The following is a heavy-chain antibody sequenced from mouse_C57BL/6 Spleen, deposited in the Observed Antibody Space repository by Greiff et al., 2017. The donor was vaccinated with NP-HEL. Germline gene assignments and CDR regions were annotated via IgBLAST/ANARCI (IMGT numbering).Heavy chain of an antibody. CDR2: ISSGSSTI. CDR1: GFTFSDYG. CDR3: ARGDYDGFAY. V-gene: IGHV5-17*01. D-gene: IGHD2-4*01. J-gene: IGHJ3*01. Sequence: VQLKESGGGLVKPGGSLKLSCAASGFTFSDYGMHWVRQAPEKGLEWVAYISSGSSTIYYADTVKGRFTISRDNAKNTLFLQMTSLRSEDTAMYYCARGDYDGFAYWGQGTLVTVSA.